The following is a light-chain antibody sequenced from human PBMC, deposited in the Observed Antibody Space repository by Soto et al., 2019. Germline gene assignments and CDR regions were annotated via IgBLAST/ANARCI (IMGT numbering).Light chain of an antibody. V-gene: IGKV3-20*01. CDR3: QQFGSSPPAFT. Sequence: ESMLTQSTGTLSLSPGERATLSCRASQSVSTRYLAWYQQKPGQAPRLLIYGASIRATGIPDRFSGSGSGTDFTLTISRLEPEDFAVYYCQQFGSSPPAFTFGQGTKLEI. CDR1: QSVSTRY. CDR2: GAS. J-gene: IGKJ2*01.